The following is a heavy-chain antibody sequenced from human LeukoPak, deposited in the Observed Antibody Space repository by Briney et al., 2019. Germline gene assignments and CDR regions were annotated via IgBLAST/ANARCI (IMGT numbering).Heavy chain of an antibody. V-gene: IGHV3-30*18. CDR1: GFTFSSYG. D-gene: IGHD3-22*01. Sequence: GGSLRLSCVASGFTFSSYGMHWVRQAPGKGLEWVAVISYDGSNKYYADSVKGRFTISRDNSKNTLYLQMNSLRAEDTAVYYCAKVGNYYDSSGYYPLWFDYWGQGTLVTVSS. J-gene: IGHJ4*02. CDR2: ISYDGSNK. CDR3: AKVGNYYDSSGYYPLWFDY.